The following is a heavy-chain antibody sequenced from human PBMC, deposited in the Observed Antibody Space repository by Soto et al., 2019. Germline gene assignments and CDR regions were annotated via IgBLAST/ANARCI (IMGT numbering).Heavy chain of an antibody. CDR2: INPSGGST. V-gene: IGHV1-46*01. D-gene: IGHD3-22*01. J-gene: IGHJ4*02. CDR3: ARDNPSYDSSGYPDY. Sequence: ASVKVSCKESGYTFTSYYMHWVRQAPGQGLEWMGIINPSGGSTSYAQKYQGRVTMTRDTSTSTVYMELSSLRSEDTAMYYCARDNPSYDSSGYPDYGGQGTLVTVSS. CDR1: GYTFTSYY.